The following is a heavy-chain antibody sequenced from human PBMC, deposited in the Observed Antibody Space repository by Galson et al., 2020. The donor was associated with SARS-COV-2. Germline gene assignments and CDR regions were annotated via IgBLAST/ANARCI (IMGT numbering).Heavy chain of an antibody. CDR3: TRDYSSSWRNDAFDI. J-gene: IGHJ3*02. D-gene: IGHD6-13*01. CDR1: GFTFGDYT. Sequence: GESLKISCTASGFTFGDYTVSWVRQAPGKGLEWVCFIRGKAYGETTEYAASVKGRFTISRDDSKNIAYLQMNSLKTEDTALYYCTRDYSSSWRNDAFDIWGQGTMVTVSS. CDR2: IRGKAYGETT. V-gene: IGHV3-49*04.